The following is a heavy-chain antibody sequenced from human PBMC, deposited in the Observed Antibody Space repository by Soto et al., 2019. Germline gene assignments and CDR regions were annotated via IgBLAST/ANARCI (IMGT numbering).Heavy chain of an antibody. V-gene: IGHV3-11*01. CDR1: GFTFGDRY. CDR3: ARNTKSAAGADYYGLDL. Sequence: QGQLVESGGDLVRPGGSLRLSCATSGFTFGDRYMSWIRQAPGKGLEWVSYISSSGFTIYYADSVKGRFTISRDNANDSLYLQMNSLRAEGTAVYYCARNTKSAAGADYYGLDLWGHGTTVIVSS. D-gene: IGHD4-17*01. J-gene: IGHJ6*02. CDR2: ISSSGFTI.